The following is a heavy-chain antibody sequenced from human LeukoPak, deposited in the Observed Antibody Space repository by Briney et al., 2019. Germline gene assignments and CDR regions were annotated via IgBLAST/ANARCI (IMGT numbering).Heavy chain of an antibody. J-gene: IGHJ4*02. CDR3: ARLTRGIVATLFDY. D-gene: IGHD5-12*01. CDR2: IYYSGST. V-gene: IGHV4-59*01. CDR1: GGSISSYY. Sequence: SETLSLTCTVSGGSISSYYWSWIRQLPGKGLEWIGYIYYSGSTNYNPSLKSRVTISVDTSKNQFSLKLSSVTAADTAVYYCARLTRGIVATLFDYWGQGTLVTVSS.